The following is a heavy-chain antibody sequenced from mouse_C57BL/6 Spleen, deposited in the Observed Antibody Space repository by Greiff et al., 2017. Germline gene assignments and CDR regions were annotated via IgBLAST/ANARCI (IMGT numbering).Heavy chain of an antibody. J-gene: IGHJ1*03. D-gene: IGHD4-1*01. CDR2: ISGGGGNT. CDR1: GFTFSSYT. V-gene: IGHV5-9*01. Sequence: EVMLVESGGGLVKPGGSLKLSCAASGFTFSSYTMSWVRQTPEKRLEWVATISGGGGNTYYPDSVKGRFTISRDNATNTLYLQMSSLRSEDTALYYCARLGRGYVDVWGTGTTVTVSS. CDR3: ARLGRGYVDV.